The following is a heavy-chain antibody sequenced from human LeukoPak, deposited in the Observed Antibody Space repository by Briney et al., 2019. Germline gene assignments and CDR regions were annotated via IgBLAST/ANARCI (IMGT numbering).Heavy chain of an antibody. Sequence: ASVKVSCKASGYTFTSYGISWVRQAPGQGLEWMGWIIADNGNTNYAQKLQGRVTMTTDTSTSTAYMELRSLRSDDTAVYYCARGFQTIVVVLAALDWFDPWGQGTLVTVSS. J-gene: IGHJ5*02. D-gene: IGHD2-2*01. CDR2: IIADNGNT. CDR3: ARGFQTIVVVLAALDWFDP. V-gene: IGHV1-18*01. CDR1: GYTFTSYG.